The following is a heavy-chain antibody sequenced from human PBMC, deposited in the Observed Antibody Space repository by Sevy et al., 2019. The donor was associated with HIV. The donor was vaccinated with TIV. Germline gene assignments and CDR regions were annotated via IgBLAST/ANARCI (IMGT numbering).Heavy chain of an antibody. V-gene: IGHV3-15*01. CDR3: TTGFINGYSYGSGYYYGMDV. J-gene: IGHJ6*02. CDR1: GFTFSNAW. CDR2: IKSKTDGGTT. D-gene: IGHD5-18*01. Sequence: GGSLRLSCAASGFTFSNAWMSWVRQAPGKGLEWVGRIKSKTDGGTTDYAAPVKGRFTISRDDSKNTLYLQMNSLKTEATAVYYCTTGFINGYSYGSGYYYGMDVWGQGTTVTVSS.